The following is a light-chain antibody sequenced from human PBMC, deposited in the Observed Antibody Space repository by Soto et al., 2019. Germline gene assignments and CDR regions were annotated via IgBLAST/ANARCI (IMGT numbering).Light chain of an antibody. CDR3: HQYTNWPPWT. Sequence: IGMTQSPATLSVSPGERVTLSCRASQSVSNNLVWYQQKPGQAPRLLMYGSSIRATGIPARFSGSGSGTEFTLTICSLQSEDFAVYYCHQYTNWPPWTFGQGTKVDIK. CDR1: QSVSNN. J-gene: IGKJ1*01. CDR2: GSS. V-gene: IGKV3-15*01.